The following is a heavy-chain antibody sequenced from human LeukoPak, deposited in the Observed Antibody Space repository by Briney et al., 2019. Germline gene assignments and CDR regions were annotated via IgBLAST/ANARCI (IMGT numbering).Heavy chain of an antibody. D-gene: IGHD3-22*01. Sequence: PGGSLRLSCAASGFTFSSYSMNWVRQAPGKGLEWVSSISSSSYIYYADSVKGRFTISRDNAKNSLYLQMNSLRAEDTAVYYCARGVAYDSSGYYYGAGYYGMDVWGQGTTVTVSS. CDR3: ARGVAYDSSGYYYGAGYYGMDV. J-gene: IGHJ6*02. V-gene: IGHV3-21*01. CDR2: ISSSSYI. CDR1: GFTFSSYS.